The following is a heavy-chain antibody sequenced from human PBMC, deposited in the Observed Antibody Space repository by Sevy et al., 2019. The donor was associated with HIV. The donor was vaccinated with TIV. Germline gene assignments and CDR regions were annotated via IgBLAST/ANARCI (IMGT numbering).Heavy chain of an antibody. V-gene: IGHV3-23*01. J-gene: IGHJ3*02. Sequence: GGSLRLSCKPSGFTFANYAMNWVRQAPGKGLEWVSTIYGTGGVTYYADSVKGRFTISRDNSKNTLYLQMNSLRTEDTAIYYCAGGRFDSSGSFDAFDIWGQGTMVTVSS. CDR2: IYGTGGVT. D-gene: IGHD3-22*01. CDR1: GFTFANYA. CDR3: AGGRFDSSGSFDAFDI.